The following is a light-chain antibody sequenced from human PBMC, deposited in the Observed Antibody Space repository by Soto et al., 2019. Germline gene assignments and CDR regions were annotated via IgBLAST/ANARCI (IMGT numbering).Light chain of an antibody. J-gene: IGKJ1*01. CDR1: QSVSSN. Sequence: EIVMTQSPATLSVSPGERATLSCSASQSVSSNLACYQQKPGQAPRLLIYGASTRATGIPARFSGSGSGTAFTLPISSLHSADFAVYYCQQYTNWSPCTFGQGTKVEIK. CDR3: QQYTNWSPCT. CDR2: GAS. V-gene: IGKV3-15*01.